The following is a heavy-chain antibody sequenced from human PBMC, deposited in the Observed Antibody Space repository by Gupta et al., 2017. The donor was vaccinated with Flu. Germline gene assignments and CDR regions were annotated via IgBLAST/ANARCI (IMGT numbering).Heavy chain of an antibody. V-gene: IGHV3-21*01. J-gene: IGHJ4*02. D-gene: IGHD6-13*01. Sequence: EVQLVESGGGLVKPGGSLRLSCAASGFTFSSYSMNWVRQAPGKGLEWVSSISSSSSYIYYADSVKGRFTISRDNAKNSLYLQMNSLRAEDTAVYYCARPSSSWFFDYFDYWGQGTLVTVSS. CDR1: GFTFSSYS. CDR2: ISSSSSYI. CDR3: ARPSSSWFFDYFDY.